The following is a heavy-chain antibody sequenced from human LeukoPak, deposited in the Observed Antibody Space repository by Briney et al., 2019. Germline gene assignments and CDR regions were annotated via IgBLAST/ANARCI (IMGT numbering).Heavy chain of an antibody. J-gene: IGHJ4*02. CDR1: GGSISSGSYY. CDR3: ARVTTGGYYNY. D-gene: IGHD3-22*01. CDR2: IYTSGST. V-gene: IGHV4-61*02. Sequence: QASETLSLTCTVSGGSISSGSYYWSWIRQPAGKGLEWIGRIYTSGSTNYKPSLKSRVTISLDTSENHFSLKLSSVTAADTAVYYCARVTTGGYYNYWGQGTLVTVSS.